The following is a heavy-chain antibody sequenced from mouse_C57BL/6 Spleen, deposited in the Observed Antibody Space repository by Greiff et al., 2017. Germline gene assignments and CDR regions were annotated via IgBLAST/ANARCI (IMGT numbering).Heavy chain of an antibody. CDR3: ARSGYGLGY. CDR1: GYTFTDYY. Sequence: VQLQQSGPELVKPGASVKISCKASGYTFTDYYMNWVKQSHGKSLEWIGDINPNNGGTSYNQKFKGKATLTVDKSSSTAYMELRSLTSEDAAVYYCARSGYGLGYWGQGTTLTVSS. CDR2: INPNNGGT. J-gene: IGHJ2*01. D-gene: IGHD3-1*01. V-gene: IGHV1-26*01.